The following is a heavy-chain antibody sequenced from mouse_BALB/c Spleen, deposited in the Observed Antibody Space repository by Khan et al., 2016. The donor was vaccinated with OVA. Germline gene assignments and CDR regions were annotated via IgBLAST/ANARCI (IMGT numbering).Heavy chain of an antibody. CDR2: INTYTGEP. J-gene: IGHJ4*01. D-gene: IGHD2-10*01. CDR1: GYTFTNYG. V-gene: IGHV9-3-1*01. CDR3: ARPPYFSYVMAY. Sequence: QIQLVQSGPELKKPGETVKISCTASGYTFTNYGVNWVKQAPGKGLKWMGWINTYTGEPIYADDFKGRFAFSLETSASTAYLQINNLRTEDTATYFCARPPYFSYVMAYWGQGTSVTVSA.